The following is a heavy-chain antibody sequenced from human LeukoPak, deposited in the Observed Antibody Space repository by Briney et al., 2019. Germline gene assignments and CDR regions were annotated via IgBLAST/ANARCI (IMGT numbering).Heavy chain of an antibody. Sequence: GGSLRLSCAASGFTFSDYYMSWIRQAPGKGLEWVSYISSSGSTIYYADSVKGRFTISRDNAKNSLYLQMNSLRAEDTVVYYCAKGGDCSSTSCYPDYYYMDVWGKGTTVTVSS. D-gene: IGHD2-2*01. CDR1: GFTFSDYY. V-gene: IGHV3-11*01. J-gene: IGHJ6*03. CDR3: AKGGDCSSTSCYPDYYYMDV. CDR2: ISSSGSTI.